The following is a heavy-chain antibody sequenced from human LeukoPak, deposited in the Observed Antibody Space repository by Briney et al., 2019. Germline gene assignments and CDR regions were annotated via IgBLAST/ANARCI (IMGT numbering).Heavy chain of an antibody. CDR2: FNPENGNT. CDR3: AREHSSSWDQFDY. CDR1: GYSFVGYG. V-gene: IGHV1-18*01. Sequence: ASVKVSCKASGYSFVGYGITWVRQAPGQGLEWMRWFNPENGNTNYAQKVQGRVTMTADTSTSTSYMELRSLRSDDTAVYYCAREHSSSWDQFDYWGQGTLVTVSS. D-gene: IGHD6-13*01. J-gene: IGHJ4*02.